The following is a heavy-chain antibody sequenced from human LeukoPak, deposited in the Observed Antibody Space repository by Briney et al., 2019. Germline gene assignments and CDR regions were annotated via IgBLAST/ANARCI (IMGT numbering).Heavy chain of an antibody. V-gene: IGHV3-30*18. CDR2: ISYDGSNK. J-gene: IGHJ4*02. D-gene: IGHD1-26*01. CDR3: AKVSRGSYLFDY. CDR1: GFTFSSYG. Sequence: GGSLRLSCAASGFTFSSYGMHWVRQAPGKGLEWVAVISYDGSNKYYADSVKGRFTISRDNSKNTLYLQMNSLRAEDTAVYYCAKVSRGSYLFDYWGQGTLVTVSS.